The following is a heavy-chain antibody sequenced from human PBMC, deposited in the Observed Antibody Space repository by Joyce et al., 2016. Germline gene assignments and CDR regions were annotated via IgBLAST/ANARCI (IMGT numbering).Heavy chain of an antibody. CDR1: GYTFTGYY. V-gene: IGHV1-2*06. CDR3: ARVVDPAKSFDY. CDR2: INPNTGCT. Sequence: QVQLVQSGAEVKRPGASVKVSCKASGYTFTGYYMHWVRQAPRQGLEWMGRINPNTGCTDLAQKFQGRVTMTTDTTISTAYMELSSVNSDDTAVYFCARVVDPAKSFDYWGQGTLVTVSS. D-gene: IGHD5-18*01. J-gene: IGHJ4*02.